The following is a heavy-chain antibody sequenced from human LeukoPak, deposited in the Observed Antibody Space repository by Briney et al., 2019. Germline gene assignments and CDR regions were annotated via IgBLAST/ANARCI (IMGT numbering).Heavy chain of an antibody. CDR3: AKDSGDTGWLIDY. CDR2: IWSDGSNQ. D-gene: IGHD3-10*01. Sequence: GRSLRLSCAASGFTFSSFGIHWVSQAPGKGLEWVAVIWSDGSNQYYADSVEGRFTISRDNYKNTLYLQMNSLRAEDTAVYYCAKDSGDTGWLIDYWGQGTLVTVSS. V-gene: IGHV3-33*06. J-gene: IGHJ4*02. CDR1: GFTFSSFG.